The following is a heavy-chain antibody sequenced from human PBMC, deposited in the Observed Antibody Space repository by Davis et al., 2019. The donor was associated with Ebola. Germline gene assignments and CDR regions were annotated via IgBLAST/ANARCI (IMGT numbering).Heavy chain of an antibody. V-gene: IGHV3-53*05. CDR2: IYSGGTT. CDR3: ARDFPNNYGLDV. CDR1: GFTVSSNY. J-gene: IGHJ6*02. Sequence: GESLKISCAASGFTVSSNYMSWVRQAPGRGLQWVAVIYSGGTTYHADSVGGRFTISRDNSKNTLYLQMNGLRPEDTAVYYCARDFPNNYGLDVWGQGTTVTVSS.